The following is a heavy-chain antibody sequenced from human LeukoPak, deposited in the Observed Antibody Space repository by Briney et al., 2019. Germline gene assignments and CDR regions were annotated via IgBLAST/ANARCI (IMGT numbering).Heavy chain of an antibody. J-gene: IGHJ6*03. Sequence: SETLSLTCTVSGGSISSYYWSWIRQPPGKGLERIGYIYYSGSTNYNPSLKSRVTISVDTSKNQFSLKLSSVTAADTAVYYCARLVVVVAATRYYYYYYYMDVWGKGTTVTVSS. CDR2: IYYSGST. D-gene: IGHD2-15*01. CDR1: GGSISSYY. CDR3: ARLVVVVAATRYYYYYYYMDV. V-gene: IGHV4-59*01.